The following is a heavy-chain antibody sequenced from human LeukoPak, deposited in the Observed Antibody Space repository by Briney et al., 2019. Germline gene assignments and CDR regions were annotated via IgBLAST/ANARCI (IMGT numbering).Heavy chain of an antibody. D-gene: IGHD2-2*01. V-gene: IGHV3-9*01. J-gene: IGHJ4*02. CDR1: GFTFDNYA. Sequence: GGSLRLSCAASGFTFDNYAMHWVRQAPGKGLEWVSGISWNSGSIGYADSVEGRFTTSRDNAKNSLYLQMNSLRVEDTAVYYCANHFACGSTSCPPFDSWGQGTLVTVSS. CDR3: ANHFACGSTSCPPFDS. CDR2: ISWNSGSI.